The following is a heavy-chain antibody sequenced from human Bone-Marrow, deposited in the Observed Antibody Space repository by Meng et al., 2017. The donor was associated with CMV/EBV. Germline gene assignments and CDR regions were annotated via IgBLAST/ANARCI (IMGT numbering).Heavy chain of an antibody. CDR1: GFSFSNYW. Sequence: GESLKISCAASGFSFSNYWMTWVRQAPGKGLEWVANIKEDGSEKHYVDSVKGRFTISRDNAKNSLYLQMNSLRVEATAVYYCATGVGGGIWGQGTVVTVSS. J-gene: IGHJ4*02. CDR3: ATGVGGGI. V-gene: IGHV3-7*01. CDR2: IKEDGSEK.